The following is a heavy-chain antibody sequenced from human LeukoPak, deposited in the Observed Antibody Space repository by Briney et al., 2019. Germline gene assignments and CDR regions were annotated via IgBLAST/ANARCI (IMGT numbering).Heavy chain of an antibody. CDR1: GVTVSSSY. Sequence: GGSLRLSCAASGVTVSSSYMSWVRQAPGKGLEWVSVIYSGGCTYYADSVKGRFTISRDNSKNTLYLQMNSLRAEDTAVYYRARDPGGWYWDYWGQGTLVTVSS. CDR3: ARDPGGWYWDY. J-gene: IGHJ4*02. V-gene: IGHV3-53*01. CDR2: IYSGGCT. D-gene: IGHD6-19*01.